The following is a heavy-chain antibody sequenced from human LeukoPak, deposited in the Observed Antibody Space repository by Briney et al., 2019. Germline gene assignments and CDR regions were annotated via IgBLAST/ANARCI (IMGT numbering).Heavy chain of an antibody. D-gene: IGHD1-26*01. V-gene: IGHV6-1*01. J-gene: IGHJ4*02. Sequence: SQTLSLTCAISGDSVASNSAAWNWIRQSPSRGLEWLGRTYYRSKWYNDYAPSVNSRITINPDTSKNQLSLQLNSVTPEDTAVYHCARERRYSETSYYFDHWGQGTLVTVSS. CDR1: GDSVASNSAA. CDR2: TYYRSKWYN. CDR3: ARERRYSETSYYFDH.